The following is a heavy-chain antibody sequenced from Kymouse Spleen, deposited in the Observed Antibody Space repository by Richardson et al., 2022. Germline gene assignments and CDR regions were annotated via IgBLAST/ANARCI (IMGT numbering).Heavy chain of an antibody. Sequence: QVQLQESGPGLVKPSETLSLTCTVSGGSVSSGSYYWSWIRQPPGKGLEWIGYIYYSGSTNYNPSLKSRVTISVDTSKNQFSLKLSSVTAADTAVYYCARSGWELLDYYYYGMDVWGQGTTVTVSS. J-gene: IGHJ6*02. CDR1: GGSVSSGSYY. CDR2: IYYSGST. CDR3: ARSGWELLDYYYYGMDV. D-gene: IGHD1-26*01. V-gene: IGHV4-61*01.